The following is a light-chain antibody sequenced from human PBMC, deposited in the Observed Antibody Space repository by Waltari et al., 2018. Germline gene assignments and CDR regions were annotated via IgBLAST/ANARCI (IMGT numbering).Light chain of an antibody. J-gene: IGKJ1*01. CDR2: WAS. V-gene: IGKV4-1*01. CDR3: QQYYSAPLT. CDR1: QNVLYSSHNQNY. Sequence: DIVMTQSPDSLAVSLGERATINCKSSQNVLYSSHNQNYLAWYQKRPGQPPNLLIYWASTRESGVPDRFIGSGSGTDFTLTISSLQAEDVALYYCQQYYSAPLTFGQGTKVEIK.